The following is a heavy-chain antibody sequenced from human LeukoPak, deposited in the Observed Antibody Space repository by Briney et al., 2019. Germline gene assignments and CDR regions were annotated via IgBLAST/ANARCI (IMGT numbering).Heavy chain of an antibody. CDR1: GGSISSYY. CDR2: IYYSGST. V-gene: IGHV4-59*12. CDR3: ARGTHYDSSGYYQPFDY. Sequence: SETLSLTCTVSGGSISSYYWSWIRQPPGKGLEWIGYIYYSGSTNYNPSLKSRVTISVDTSKNQFSLKLSSVTAADTAVYYCARGTHYDSSGYYQPFDYWGQGTLVTVSS. J-gene: IGHJ4*02. D-gene: IGHD3-22*01.